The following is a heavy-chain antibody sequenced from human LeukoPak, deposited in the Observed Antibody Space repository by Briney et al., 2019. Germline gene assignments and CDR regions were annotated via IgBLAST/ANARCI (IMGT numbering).Heavy chain of an antibody. D-gene: IGHD2/OR15-2a*01. Sequence: SETLSLTCAVYGGSFSGYYWSWIRQPPGKGLEWIGEINHSGSTNYNPSLKSRVTISVDTSKNQFSLKLSSVTAADTAVYYCARLKYEVDYWGQGTLVTVSS. CDR2: INHSGST. CDR1: GGSFSGYY. V-gene: IGHV4-34*01. J-gene: IGHJ4*02. CDR3: ARLKYEVDY.